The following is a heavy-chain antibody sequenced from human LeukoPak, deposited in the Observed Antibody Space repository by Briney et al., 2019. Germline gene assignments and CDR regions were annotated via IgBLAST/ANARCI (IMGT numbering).Heavy chain of an antibody. CDR3: ARGEGDIVVVPAALGFDP. J-gene: IGHJ5*02. CDR2: INHSGGT. D-gene: IGHD2-2*01. Sequence: PSETLSLTCAVYGGSFSGYYWSWIRQPPGKGLEWIGEINHSGGTNYNPSLKSRVTISVDTSKNQFSLKLSSVTAADTAVYYCARGEGDIVVVPAALGFDPWGQGTPVTVSS. V-gene: IGHV4-34*01. CDR1: GGSFSGYY.